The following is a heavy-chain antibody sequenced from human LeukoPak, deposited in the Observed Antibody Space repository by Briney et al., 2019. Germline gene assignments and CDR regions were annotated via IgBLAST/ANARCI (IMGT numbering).Heavy chain of an antibody. J-gene: IGHJ4*02. D-gene: IGHD3-22*01. CDR3: ARHSKNTYYYDSSGIDY. CDR2: IYHSGST. V-gene: IGHV4-38-2*02. CDR1: GYSISSGYY. Sequence: PSETLSLTCTVSGYSISSGYYWGWIRQPPGKGLEWIGSIYHSGSTNYNPSLKGRVTISVDTSKNQFSLKLSSVTAADTAVYYCARHSKNTYYYDSSGIDYWGQGTLVTVSS.